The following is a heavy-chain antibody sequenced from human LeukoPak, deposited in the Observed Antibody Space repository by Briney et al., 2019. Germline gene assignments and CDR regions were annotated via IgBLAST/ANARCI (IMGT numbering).Heavy chain of an antibody. V-gene: IGHV4-31*03. CDR1: GGSINSGGYY. D-gene: IGHD2-2*01. J-gene: IGHJ5*02. CDR2: IYYTGRT. CDR3: ARGYCIATSCYFPLKGFDP. Sequence: SQTLSLTCTVSGGSINSGGYYWNWIRQHPGKGLEWIGYIYYTGRTFYNPSLKSRVAMSVDTSKNQFSLRLSSVTAADTAVYYCARGYCIATSCYFPLKGFDPWGQGTLVTVSS.